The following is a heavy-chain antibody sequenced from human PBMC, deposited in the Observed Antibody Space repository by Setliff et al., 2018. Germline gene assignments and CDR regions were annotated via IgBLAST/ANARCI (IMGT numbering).Heavy chain of an antibody. J-gene: IGHJ6*02. CDR2: IYHNGNT. CDR1: GGSVSPYF. V-gene: IGHV4-59*02. CDR3: ARDRTAYSYGLDV. Sequence: LSLTCTVSGGSVSPYFWSWIRQPPGKGLQWIGYIYHNGNTNFNPSLKSRVNMSIDTSKNQFALDLKSVTAADTAVYYCARDRTAYSYGLDVWGQGTTVTVSS. D-gene: IGHD5-18*01.